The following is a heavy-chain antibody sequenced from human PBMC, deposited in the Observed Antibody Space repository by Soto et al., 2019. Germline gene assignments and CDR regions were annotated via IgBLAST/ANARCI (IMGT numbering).Heavy chain of an antibody. Sequence: GGSLRLSCAASGFTFSSYSMNWVRQAPGKGLEWVSSISSSSSYIYYADSVKGRFTISRDNAKNSLYLQMNSLRAEDTAVYYCARDRDGYSYGYFRSPFDYWGQGTLVTVSS. CDR1: GFTFSSYS. J-gene: IGHJ4*02. CDR3: ARDRDGYSYGYFRSPFDY. V-gene: IGHV3-21*01. CDR2: ISSSSSYI. D-gene: IGHD5-18*01.